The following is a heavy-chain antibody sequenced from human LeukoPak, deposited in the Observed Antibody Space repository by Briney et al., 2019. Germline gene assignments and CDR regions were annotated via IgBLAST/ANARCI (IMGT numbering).Heavy chain of an antibody. CDR1: GYTFSSYG. V-gene: IGHV3-30*18. Sequence: GRSLRLSCAASGYTFSSYGMHWVRQAPGKGLEWVAVISYDGSNKYYADSVKGRFTISRDNSKNTLYLQMNSLRAEDTAVYYCAKDRHKSMVRGVAYFGMDVWGQGTTVTVSS. CDR2: ISYDGSNK. CDR3: AKDRHKSMVRGVAYFGMDV. J-gene: IGHJ6*02. D-gene: IGHD3-10*01.